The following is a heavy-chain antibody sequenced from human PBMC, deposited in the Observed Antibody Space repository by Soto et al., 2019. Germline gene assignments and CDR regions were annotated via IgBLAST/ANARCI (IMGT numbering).Heavy chain of an antibody. CDR2: IIPIFGTA. CDR3: AFRGGPYCSSTSCYGNWFDP. D-gene: IGHD2-2*01. V-gene: IGHV1-69*13. CDR1: GGTFSSYA. J-gene: IGHJ5*02. Sequence: SVKVSCKASGGTFSSYAISWVRQAPGQGLEWMGGIIPIFGTANYAQKFQGRVTITADESTSTAYMELSSLRSEDTAVYYCAFRGGPYCSSTSCYGNWFDPWGQGTLVTVSS.